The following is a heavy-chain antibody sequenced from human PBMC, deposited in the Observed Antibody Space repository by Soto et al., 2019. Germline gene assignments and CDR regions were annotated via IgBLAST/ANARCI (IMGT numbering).Heavy chain of an antibody. V-gene: IGHV4-38-2*01. Sequence: SETLSLTCAVSGYSIRNGYFWGWIRQPPGKGLEWIGSMYHSGITYYNLSLKSRVTISVDTSKNQLSLKLSSATAADTAVYYCARSMYSTSAQLYYGMDVWGQGTTVTVSS. CDR2: MYHSGIT. D-gene: IGHD6-6*01. CDR3: ARSMYSTSAQLYYGMDV. J-gene: IGHJ6*02. CDR1: GYSIRNGYF.